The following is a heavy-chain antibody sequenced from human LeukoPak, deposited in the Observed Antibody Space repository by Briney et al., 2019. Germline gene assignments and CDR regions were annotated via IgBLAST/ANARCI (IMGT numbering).Heavy chain of an antibody. CDR1: GISFRSYG. V-gene: IGHV3-23*01. CDR3: ARAAGAAADNWFDF. Sequence: GGSLRLSCAASGISFRSYGMHWVRQAPGKGLEWVSGISGHSVRINYADSVKGRFTISRDNSKNTLYLQINNLRVGDTATYYCARAAGAAADNWFDFWGQGTLVTVSS. CDR2: ISGHSVRI. D-gene: IGHD6-13*01. J-gene: IGHJ5*01.